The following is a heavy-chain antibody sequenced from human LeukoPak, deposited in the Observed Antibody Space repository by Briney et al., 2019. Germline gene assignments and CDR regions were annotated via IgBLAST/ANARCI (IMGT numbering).Heavy chain of an antibody. D-gene: IGHD5-18*01. CDR3: ARAWIQLWAAYYYYGMDV. CDR2: ISGSGGST. CDR1: GFTFSSYA. Sequence: GGSLRLSCAASGFTFSSYAMSWVRQAPGKGLEWVSAISGSGGSTYYADSVKGRFTISRDNSKNTLYLQMNSLRAEDTAVYYCARAWIQLWAAYYYYGMDVWGQGTTVTVSS. V-gene: IGHV3-23*01. J-gene: IGHJ6*02.